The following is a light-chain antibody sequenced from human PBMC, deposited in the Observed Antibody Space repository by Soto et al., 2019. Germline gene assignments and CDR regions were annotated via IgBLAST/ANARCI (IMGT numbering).Light chain of an antibody. CDR2: AAS. Sequence: IRVTPSPSPLSASACARVTITCLARQSISNYLNWYQLKPGKVPKLLIYAASTLQTGVPSRFSGSGSGTEFTLTISSLQPDDFATYYCQHYNSYSEAVGQGAKVDIK. V-gene: IGKV1-16*01. CDR1: QSISNY. CDR3: QHYNSYSEA. J-gene: IGKJ1*01.